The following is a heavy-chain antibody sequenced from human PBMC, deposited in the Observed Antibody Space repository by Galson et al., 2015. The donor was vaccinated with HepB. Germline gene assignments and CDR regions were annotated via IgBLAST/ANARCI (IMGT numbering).Heavy chain of an antibody. D-gene: IGHD3/OR15-3a*01. Sequence: PALVKPTQTLTLTCTFSGFSLRVSGMGVGWIRQPPGKALEWLAFINWNDGKRYNPSLKNRLTIIKDTFKNQVVLRMTNMDPADTATYYCARSLGLVGPYFDYWGQGSPITVSS. CDR1: GFSLRVSGMG. V-gene: IGHV2-5*01. CDR3: ARSLGLVGPYFDY. CDR2: INWNDGK. J-gene: IGHJ4*02.